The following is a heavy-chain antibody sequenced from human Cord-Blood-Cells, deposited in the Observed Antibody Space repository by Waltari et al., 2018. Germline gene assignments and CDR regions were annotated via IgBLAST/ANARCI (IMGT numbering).Heavy chain of an antibody. D-gene: IGHD3-3*01. J-gene: IGHJ4*02. V-gene: IGHV4-39*01. CDR3: ARLHTNDFWSGYYFDY. CDR1: GGSISSSSYY. CDR2: LSYSGST. Sequence: QLQLQESGPGLVKPSETLSLTCTVSGGSISSSSYYWGWIRQPPGKGLEWIGSLSYSGSTYYNPSLKSRVTISVDTSKNQFSLKLSFVTAADTAVYYCARLHTNDFWSGYYFDYWGQGTLVTVSS.